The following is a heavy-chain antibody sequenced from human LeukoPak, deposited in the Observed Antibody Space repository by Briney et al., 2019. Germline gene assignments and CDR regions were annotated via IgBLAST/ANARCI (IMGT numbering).Heavy chain of an antibody. CDR2: IWYDGSNK. CDR1: GFTFSSYG. Sequence: PGGSLRLSCAASGFTFSSYGMHWVRQAPGKGLEWVAVIWYDGSNKYYADSVKGRFTISRDNSKNTLYLQMNSLRAEDTAVYYCASPSSDAEYFQHWGQGTLVTVSS. V-gene: IGHV3-33*01. J-gene: IGHJ1*01. D-gene: IGHD6-6*01. CDR3: ASPSSDAEYFQH.